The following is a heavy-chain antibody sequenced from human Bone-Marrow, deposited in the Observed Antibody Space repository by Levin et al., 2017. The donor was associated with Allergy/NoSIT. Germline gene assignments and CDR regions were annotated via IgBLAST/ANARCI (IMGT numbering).Heavy chain of an antibody. CDR1: GFTFSDFG. J-gene: IGHJ4*02. CDR2: FFSFFLPL. CDR3: ARDQSILVRGIINAPSHYYFDS. Sequence: SLRLSCEASGFTFSDFGMHWVRQAPGKGLEWFFFFFSFFLPLSSSSSFRGRFTISRDNSKNTLYLQMNSLRVEDTAVYYCARDQSILVRGIINAPSHYYFDSWGQGTLVTVSS. D-gene: IGHD3-10*01. V-gene: IGHV3-33*01.